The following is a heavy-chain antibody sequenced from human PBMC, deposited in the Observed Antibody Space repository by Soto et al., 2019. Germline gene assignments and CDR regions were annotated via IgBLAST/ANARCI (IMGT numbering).Heavy chain of an antibody. CDR3: EWGYCSSTSCYGGGIYNWFDP. CDR2: TYYRSKWYN. J-gene: IGHJ5*02. D-gene: IGHD2-2*01. CDR1: GDSVSSNSAA. Sequence: PSQTLSLTCAISGDSVSSNSAAWNWIRQSPSRGLEWLGRTYYRSKWYNDYAVSVKSRITINPDTSKNQFSLQLNSVTPEDTAVYYCEWGYCSSTSCYGGGIYNWFDPWGQGTLVTVSS. V-gene: IGHV6-1*01.